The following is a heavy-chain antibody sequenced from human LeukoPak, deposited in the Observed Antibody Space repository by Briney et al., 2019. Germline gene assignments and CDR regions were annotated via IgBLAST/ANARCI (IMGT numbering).Heavy chain of an antibody. CDR1: GGTFSSYA. CDR3: ARGTYYYDSSGPLLGY. CDR2: IIPIFGTA. Sequence: ASVKVSCKASGGTFSSYAISWVRQAPGQGLEWMGGIIPIFGTANYAQKFQGRVTITADKSTSTAHMELSSLRSEDTAVYYCARGTYYYDSSGPLLGYWGQGTLVTVSS. D-gene: IGHD3-22*01. V-gene: IGHV1-69*06. J-gene: IGHJ4*02.